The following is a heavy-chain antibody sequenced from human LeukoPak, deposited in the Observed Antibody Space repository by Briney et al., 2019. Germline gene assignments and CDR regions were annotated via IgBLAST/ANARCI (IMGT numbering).Heavy chain of an antibody. V-gene: IGHV1-2*02. Sequence: ASLKVSCKASGYTFTGYYIHWVRQAPGQGLEWMGWINPKSGGTNYVQKSQGRVTMTTDTSITTAYMELNRLRFDDTAVYYCARGTGIRDYWGQGTLVTVSS. CDR1: GYTFTGYY. D-gene: IGHD5-18*01. CDR2: INPKSGGT. J-gene: IGHJ4*02. CDR3: ARGTGIRDY.